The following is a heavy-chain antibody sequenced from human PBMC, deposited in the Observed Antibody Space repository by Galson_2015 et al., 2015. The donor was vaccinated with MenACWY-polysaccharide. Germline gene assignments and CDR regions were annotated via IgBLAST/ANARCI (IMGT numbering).Heavy chain of an antibody. CDR1: GYTFTSYD. CDR3: ARTDRRRAVGYYYYYMDV. J-gene: IGHJ6*03. Sequence: SVKVSCKASGYTFTSYDINWVRQATGQGLEWMGWMNPNSGNTGYAQKFQGRVTMTRNTSISTAYMELSSLRSEDTAVYYCARTDRRRAVGYYYYYMDVWGKGTTVTVSS. CDR2: MNPNSGNT. V-gene: IGHV1-8*01. D-gene: IGHD2-15*01.